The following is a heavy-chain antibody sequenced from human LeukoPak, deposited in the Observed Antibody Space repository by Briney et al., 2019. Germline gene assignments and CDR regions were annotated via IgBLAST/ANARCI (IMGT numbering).Heavy chain of an antibody. Sequence: PSETLSLTCTVSGGSISSSSYYWGWIRQPPGKGLEWIGRIYYSGSTYYNPSLKSRVTISVDTSKNQFSLKLSSVTAADTAVYYCARQRIAVNYFDYWGQGTLVTVSS. CDR3: ARQRIAVNYFDY. J-gene: IGHJ4*02. D-gene: IGHD6-19*01. CDR2: IYYSGST. CDR1: GGSISSSSYY. V-gene: IGHV4-39*01.